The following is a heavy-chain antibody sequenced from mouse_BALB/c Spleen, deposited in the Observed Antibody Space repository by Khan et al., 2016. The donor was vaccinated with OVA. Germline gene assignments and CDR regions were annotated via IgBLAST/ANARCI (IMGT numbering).Heavy chain of an antibody. CDR1: GYTFTSYY. Sequence: QVQLQQSGAELVKPRASVKLSCKASGYTFTSYYLYWMKQRPGQGLEWIGEINPSNGGTNLNEKVKSQATLTVDKASRTAYMQLSSLTSEDSAVYYWTMGGYGGVAYWGQGTLVTVPA. V-gene: IGHV1S81*02. CDR3: TMGGYGGVAY. D-gene: IGHD1-2*01. CDR2: INPSNGGT. J-gene: IGHJ3*01.